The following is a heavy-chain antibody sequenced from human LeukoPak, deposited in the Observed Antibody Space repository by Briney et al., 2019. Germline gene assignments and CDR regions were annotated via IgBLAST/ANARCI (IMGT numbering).Heavy chain of an antibody. D-gene: IGHD3-22*01. Sequence: HPGGSLRLSCAASGFTFSTYWMSWVRQAPGKGLEWVANINQDGSDKYHVDSVKGRFTISRDNAKNSLYLQMNSLRAEDTAVYYCASSTLGDSSGYLVYWGQGTLVTVSS. CDR1: GFTFSTYW. V-gene: IGHV3-7*01. J-gene: IGHJ4*02. CDR3: ASSTLGDSSGYLVY. CDR2: INQDGSDK.